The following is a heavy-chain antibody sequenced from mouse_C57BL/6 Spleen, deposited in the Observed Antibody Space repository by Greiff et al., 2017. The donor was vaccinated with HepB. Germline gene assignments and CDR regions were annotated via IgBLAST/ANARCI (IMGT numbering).Heavy chain of an antibody. CDR1: GYSFTGYY. CDR2: INPSTGGT. D-gene: IGHD1-1*01. Sequence: VQLLQSGPELVKPGASVKISCKASGYSFTGYYMNWVKQSPEKSLEWIGEINPSTGGTTYNQKCKVKATLTVDKSSSTAYMQLKSLTSEDSAVYYCAKDYGSSEEYYTMDYWGQGTSVTVSS. CDR3: AKDYGSSEEYYTMDY. J-gene: IGHJ4*01. V-gene: IGHV1-42*01.